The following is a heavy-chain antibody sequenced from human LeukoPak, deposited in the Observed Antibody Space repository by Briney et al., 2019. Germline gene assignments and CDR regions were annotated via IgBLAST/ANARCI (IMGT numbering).Heavy chain of an antibody. CDR3: ARDYDAAAGDY. CDR1: GFTFSGYS. Sequence: PGGSLRLSCAGSGFTFSGYSLNWVRQAPGKGLEWVSYISSSSSMIYYADSVKGRFTISRDNAKKSLYLQMNSLRAEDTAVYYCARDYDAAAGDYWGQGTLVTVSS. CDR2: ISSSSSMI. J-gene: IGHJ4*02. V-gene: IGHV3-48*04. D-gene: IGHD6-13*01.